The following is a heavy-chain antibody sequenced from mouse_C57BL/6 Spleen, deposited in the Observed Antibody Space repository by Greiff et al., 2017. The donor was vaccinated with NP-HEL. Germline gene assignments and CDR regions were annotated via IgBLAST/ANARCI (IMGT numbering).Heavy chain of an antibody. Sequence: QVQLQQSGAELVRPGASVKLSCKASGYTFTDYYIHWVKQRPGQGLEWIASIYPGSGNTYYNEKFKGKATLTADKSSSTAYMQLSSLTSEDSAVYFCARSSYGSLYFDYWGQGTTLTVSS. V-gene: IGHV1-76*01. CDR3: ARSSYGSLYFDY. CDR2: IYPGSGNT. J-gene: IGHJ2*01. D-gene: IGHD1-1*01. CDR1: GYTFTDYY.